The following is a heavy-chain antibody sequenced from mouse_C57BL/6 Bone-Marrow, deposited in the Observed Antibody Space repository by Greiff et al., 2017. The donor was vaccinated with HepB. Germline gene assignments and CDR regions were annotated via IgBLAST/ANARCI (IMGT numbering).Heavy chain of an antibody. CDR3: ARERDSKGDYAMDY. Sequence: VQLQQPGAELVKPGASVKMSCKASGYTFTSYWITWVKQRPGQGLEWIGDIYPGSGSTNYNEKFKSKATLTVDTSSSTAYMQLSSLTSEDSAVYYCARERDSKGDYAMDYWGQGTSVTVSS. D-gene: IGHD2-5*01. CDR2: IYPGSGST. CDR1: GYTFTSYW. V-gene: IGHV1-55*01. J-gene: IGHJ4*01.